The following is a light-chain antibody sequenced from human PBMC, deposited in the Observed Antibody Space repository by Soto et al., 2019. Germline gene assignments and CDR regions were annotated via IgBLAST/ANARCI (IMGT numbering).Light chain of an antibody. CDR3: QQYGNSPIT. J-gene: IGKJ5*01. CDR2: DAS. CDR1: QGISSY. V-gene: IGKV1-8*01. Sequence: AIRMTQSPSSLSASTGDRVTITCRASQGISSYLAWYQQKPGKAPKLLIYDASSLKSGVPSRFSGSGSGTEFTLTISSLQPDDFATYYCQQYGNSPITFGQGTRLEI.